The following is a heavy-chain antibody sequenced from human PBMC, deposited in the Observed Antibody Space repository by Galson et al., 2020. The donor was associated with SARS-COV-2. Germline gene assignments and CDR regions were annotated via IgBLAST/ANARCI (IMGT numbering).Heavy chain of an antibody. CDR2: ISYDENYK. D-gene: IGHD3-22*01. V-gene: IGHV3-30-3*01. CDR3: AKETADYDSSNFDF. J-gene: IGHJ4*02. CDR1: GFTFRNYA. Sequence: GGSLRLSCAASGFTFRNYAMHWVRQAPGKGLEWLAIISYDENYKYADSVKGRFTISRDNSKNTLYLQMNSLRAEDTALYFCAKETADYDSSNFDFWGQGTLVTVSS.